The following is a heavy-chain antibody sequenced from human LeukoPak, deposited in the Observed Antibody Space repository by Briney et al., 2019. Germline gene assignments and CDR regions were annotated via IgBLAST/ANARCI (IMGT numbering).Heavy chain of an antibody. CDR1: VGTFSSYA. CDR3: ASRSYGARAFDY. D-gene: IGHD1-26*01. Sequence: SVKVSCKASVGTFSSYAISWVRQAPGQGLEWMGGIIPIFGTANYAQKFQGRVTITTDESTSTAYMELSSLRSEDTAVYYCASRSYGARAFDYWGQGTLVTVSS. J-gene: IGHJ4*02. V-gene: IGHV1-69*05. CDR2: IIPIFGTA.